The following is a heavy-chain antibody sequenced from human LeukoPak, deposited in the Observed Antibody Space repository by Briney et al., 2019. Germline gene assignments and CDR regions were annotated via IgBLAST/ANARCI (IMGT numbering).Heavy chain of an antibody. V-gene: IGHV3-53*01. D-gene: IGHD3-9*01. Sequence: PGGSLRLSCVASDFSVSAFYMSWVRQAPGKGLEWISLLYTDDTTYYADSVEGRFTISRDDSKNIIHLQMNSLRVEDTAIYYCARGGSFYWDPRYWGQGTLVTVSS. CDR3: ARGGSFYWDPRY. CDR2: LYTDDTT. J-gene: IGHJ4*02. CDR1: DFSVSAFY.